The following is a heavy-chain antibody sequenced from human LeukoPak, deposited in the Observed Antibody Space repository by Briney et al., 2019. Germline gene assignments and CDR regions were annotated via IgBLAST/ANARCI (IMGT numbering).Heavy chain of an antibody. V-gene: IGHV3-48*03. CDR2: ISSSGSTI. CDR3: AREGVMVRGALYYFDY. CDR1: GFTFSSYE. D-gene: IGHD3-10*01. J-gene: IGHJ4*02. Sequence: HPGGSLRLSCAASGFTFSSYEMNWVRQAPGKGLEWVSYISSSGSTIYYADSVKGRFTISRDNAKNSLYLQMNSLRAEDTAVYYCAREGVMVRGALYYFDYWGQGTLVTVSS.